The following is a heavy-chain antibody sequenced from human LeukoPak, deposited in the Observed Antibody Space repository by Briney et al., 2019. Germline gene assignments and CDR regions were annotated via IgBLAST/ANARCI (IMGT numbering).Heavy chain of an antibody. V-gene: IGHV3-74*01. CDR3: VRGNDYGGPHY. D-gene: IGHD4-23*01. Sequence: GGSLRLSCAVSGFTFSSHWMHWVRQAPGKGLVWVSRIDRDGSRINYADSVKGRFTISRDNGKNTLLLQMNSLRAEDAAVYYCVRGNDYGGPHYWGQGTLVTVSS. CDR1: GFTFSSHW. CDR2: IDRDGSRI. J-gene: IGHJ4*02.